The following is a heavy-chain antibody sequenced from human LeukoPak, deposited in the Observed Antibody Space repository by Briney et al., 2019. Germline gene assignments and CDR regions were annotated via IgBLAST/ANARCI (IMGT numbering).Heavy chain of an antibody. Sequence: EALSLTCTVSGGSISSYYWSWIRQRPGKGLEWIGYIYYSGSTNYNPSLKSRVTISVDTSKNQFSLKLSSVTAADTAVYYCASMDCSSTSCLLVYWGQGTLVTVSS. CDR1: GGSISSYY. J-gene: IGHJ4*02. CDR2: IYYSGST. D-gene: IGHD2-2*01. CDR3: ASMDCSSTSCLLVY. V-gene: IGHV4-59*01.